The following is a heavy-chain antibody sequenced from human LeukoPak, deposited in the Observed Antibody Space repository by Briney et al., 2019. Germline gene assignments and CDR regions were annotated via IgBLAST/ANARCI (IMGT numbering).Heavy chain of an antibody. CDR3: ARVGTVTLYYYYMDV. CDR2: LYYSGST. CDR1: GGSISSSTYY. Sequence: SETLSLTCTVSGGSISSSTYYWGWIRQPPGKGLEWIGSLYYSGSTYYNPSLQSRVTISVDTSKNQFSLKLSSVTAADTAVYYCARVGTVTLYYYYMDVWGKGTTVTVSS. V-gene: IGHV4-39*07. D-gene: IGHD4-17*01. J-gene: IGHJ6*03.